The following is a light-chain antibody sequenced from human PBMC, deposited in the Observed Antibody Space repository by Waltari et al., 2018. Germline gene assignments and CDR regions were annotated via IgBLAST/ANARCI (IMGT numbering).Light chain of an antibody. V-gene: IGKV1-5*03. CDR1: QSIKNW. Sequence: DIQMTQSPSTLSASVGDRVIITCRASQSIKNWLAWYQQKPGKAPKLLIYKASSLKSGVPSSFSASGYGTEFTLTISSLQPDDFATYYCQHYDGWPWTFGQGTKVEIK. CDR2: KAS. CDR3: QHYDGWPWT. J-gene: IGKJ1*01.